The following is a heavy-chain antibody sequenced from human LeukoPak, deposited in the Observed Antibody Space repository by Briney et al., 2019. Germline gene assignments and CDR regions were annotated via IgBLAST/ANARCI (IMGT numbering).Heavy chain of an antibody. CDR3: GYGSGSYSPRYYFDY. CDR1: GFTFSSYP. Sequence: GGSLRLSCAVSGFTFSSYPMNWVRQAPGKGLEWVSAISYTGADTFYADSVKGRFTISRDNSKHTLYLQLDRLRVEDTAVYYCGYGSGSYSPRYYFDYWGQGALVIVSS. V-gene: IGHV3-23*01. CDR2: ISYTGADT. D-gene: IGHD3-10*01. J-gene: IGHJ4*02.